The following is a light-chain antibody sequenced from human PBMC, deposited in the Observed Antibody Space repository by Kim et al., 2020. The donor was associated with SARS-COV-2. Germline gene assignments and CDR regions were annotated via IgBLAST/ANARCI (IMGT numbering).Light chain of an antibody. J-gene: IGLJ3*02. CDR3: SAWDSSLSAWV. CDR2: RNN. V-gene: IGLV10-54*01. Sequence: RQTATLTCTGNSNNVDYQGAAWLQQHQGHPPKLLSYRNNNRPSGISERFSASRSGNTVSLTITGLQPEDEADYYCSAWDSSLSAWVFGGGTKLTVL. CDR1: SNNVDYQG.